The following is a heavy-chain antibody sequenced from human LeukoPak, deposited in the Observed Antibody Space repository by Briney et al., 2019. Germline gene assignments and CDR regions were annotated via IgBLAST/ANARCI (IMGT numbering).Heavy chain of an antibody. D-gene: IGHD1-26*01. CDR3: VSDRYYSFDY. V-gene: IGHV3-48*02. J-gene: IGHJ4*02. CDR1: GFTFRDYS. CDR2: VGIDGTTI. Sequence: PGGSLRLSCAASGFTFRDYSMNWIRQAPGEGLEWLSYVGIDGTTIHYADSVKGRFTISRDNAKNSLYLQMSSLKDEDTALYFCVSDRYYSFDYWGQGAVVTVSS.